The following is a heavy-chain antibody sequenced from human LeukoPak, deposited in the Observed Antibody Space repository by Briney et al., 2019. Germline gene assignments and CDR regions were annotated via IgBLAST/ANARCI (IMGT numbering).Heavy chain of an antibody. D-gene: IGHD5-18*01. CDR2: IYCNGDT. Sequence: SETLSLTCTVSGGSISSDYWSWIRQPPGKGLEWIGYIYCNGDTNYNPSLKSRVTISVDTSKNQFSLKLSSVTAADTAVYYCARSGYSYGLVDYWGQGTLVTVSS. V-gene: IGHV4-59*01. CDR3: ARSGYSYGLVDY. J-gene: IGHJ4*02. CDR1: GGSISSDY.